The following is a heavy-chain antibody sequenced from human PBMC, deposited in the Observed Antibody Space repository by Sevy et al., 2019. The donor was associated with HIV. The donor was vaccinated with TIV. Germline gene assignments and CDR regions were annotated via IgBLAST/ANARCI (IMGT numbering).Heavy chain of an antibody. D-gene: IGHD6-19*01. CDR3: ARDQSSGGYNYYYYGMDV. CDR1: GYTFTSYG. V-gene: IGHV1-18*01. J-gene: IGHJ6*02. CDR2: ISAYNGNT. Sequence: ASVKVSCKASGYTFTSYGISWVRQAPGQGLEWMGWISAYNGNTNYAQKLQGRVTMTTDTSTSAAYMELRSLRSADTAVYYCARDQSSGGYNYYYYGMDVWGQGTTVTVS.